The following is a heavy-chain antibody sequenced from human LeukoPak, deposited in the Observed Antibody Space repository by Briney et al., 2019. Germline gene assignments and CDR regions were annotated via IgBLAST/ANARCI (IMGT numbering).Heavy chain of an antibody. J-gene: IGHJ5*02. CDR2: IYYSGST. Sequence: SETLSLTCTVSGGSISSYYWSWIRQPPGKGLEWIGYIYYSGSTNYNPSLKSRVTISVDTSKNQFSLKLSSVTAADTAVYYCARDERSGVSPNWFDPWGQGTLVTVSS. CDR1: GGSISSYY. D-gene: IGHD2-15*01. V-gene: IGHV4-59*01. CDR3: ARDERSGVSPNWFDP.